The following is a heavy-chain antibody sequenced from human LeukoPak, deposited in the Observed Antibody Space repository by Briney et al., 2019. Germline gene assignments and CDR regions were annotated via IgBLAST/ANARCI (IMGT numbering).Heavy chain of an antibody. CDR3: AGRFLRGRIAAQGSDY. J-gene: IGHJ4*02. Sequence: PGGSLRLSCAASGFTITTNYMNWVRQAPGKGLEWVSSISSSSSYIYYADSVKGRFTISRDNAKNSLYLQMNSLGAEDTAVYYCAGRFLRGRIAAQGSDYWGQGTLVTVSS. D-gene: IGHD6-25*01. CDR1: GFTITTNY. V-gene: IGHV3-21*01. CDR2: ISSSSSYI.